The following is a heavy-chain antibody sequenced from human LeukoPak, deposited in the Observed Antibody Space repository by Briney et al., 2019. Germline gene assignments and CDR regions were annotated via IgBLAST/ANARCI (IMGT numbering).Heavy chain of an antibody. V-gene: IGHV3-53*01. D-gene: IGHD3-22*01. CDR3: ARERESYYYDSSGYSQYYFDY. J-gene: IGHJ4*02. CDR2: IYSDNT. CDR1: GFTVSSNS. Sequence: GGSLRLSCTVSGFTVSSNSMSWVRQAPGKGLEWVSFIYSDNTHYSDSVKGRFTISRDNSKNTLYLQMNSLRAEDTAVYYCARERESYYYDSSGYSQYYFDYWGQGTLVTVSS.